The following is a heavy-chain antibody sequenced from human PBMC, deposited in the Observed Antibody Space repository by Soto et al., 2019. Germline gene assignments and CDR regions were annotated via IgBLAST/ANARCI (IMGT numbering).Heavy chain of an antibody. CDR2: IIPIFGTA. J-gene: IGHJ6*02. CDR3: ARDQDSGHVINLVYCCGMDV. Sequence: QVQLVQSGAEVKKPGSSVKVSCKASGGTFSSYAISWVRQAPGQGLEWMGGIIPIFGTANYAQKFQGRVTMXAXDSXRTAYRELSSLRSGGKGVYYCARDQDSGHVINLVYCCGMDVWGQGTTVTVSS. CDR1: GGTFSSYA. D-gene: IGHD5-12*01. V-gene: IGHV1-69*12.